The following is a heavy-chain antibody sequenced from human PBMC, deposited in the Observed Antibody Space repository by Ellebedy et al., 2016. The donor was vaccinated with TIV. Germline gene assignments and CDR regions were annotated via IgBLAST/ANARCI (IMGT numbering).Heavy chain of an antibody. D-gene: IGHD2-2*01. CDR1: GFTFSSYA. Sequence: GESLKISXAASGFTFSSYAMSWVRQAPGTGLEWVSAISGSGGSTYYADSVKGRFTISRDNSKNTLYLQMNSLRAEDTAVYYCARTHAGYCSSTSCHSPSDYWGQGTLVTVSS. CDR2: ISGSGGST. V-gene: IGHV3-23*01. J-gene: IGHJ4*02. CDR3: ARTHAGYCSSTSCHSPSDY.